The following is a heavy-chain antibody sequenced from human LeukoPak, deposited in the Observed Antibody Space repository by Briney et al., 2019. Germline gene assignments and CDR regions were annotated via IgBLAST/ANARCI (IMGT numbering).Heavy chain of an antibody. D-gene: IGHD4-11*01. J-gene: IGHJ4*02. V-gene: IGHV3-7*01. Sequence: GGSLRLSCAASGFGFSNYWMSWVRQAPGKGLEWVANMNEDGSEKNYVDSVKGRFTISRDNAQDSLYLQMNSLRAEDTAIYYCARDRGYSNFDYWGQGTLVTVSS. CDR1: GFGFSNYW. CDR2: MNEDGSEK. CDR3: ARDRGYSNFDY.